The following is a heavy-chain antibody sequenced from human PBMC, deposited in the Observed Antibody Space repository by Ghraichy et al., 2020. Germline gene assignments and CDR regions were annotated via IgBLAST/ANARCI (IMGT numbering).Heavy chain of an antibody. Sequence: SETLSLTCTVSGGSISSSSYYWGWIRQPPGKGLEWIGSIYYSGSTYYNPSLKSRVTISVDTSKNQFSLKLSSVTAADTAVYYCARHGEGSYPPFDYWGQGTLVTVSS. CDR2: IYYSGST. CDR1: GGSISSSSYY. V-gene: IGHV4-39*01. D-gene: IGHD1-26*01. CDR3: ARHGEGSYPPFDY. J-gene: IGHJ4*02.